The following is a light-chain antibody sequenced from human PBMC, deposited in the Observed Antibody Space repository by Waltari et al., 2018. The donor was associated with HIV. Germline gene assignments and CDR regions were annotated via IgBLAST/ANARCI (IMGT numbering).Light chain of an antibody. CDR1: SSAVGGSNY. V-gene: IGLV2-8*01. J-gene: IGLJ2*01. CDR2: EVT. Sequence: QSALTQPPSASGSPGQSVTISCTGTSSAVGGSNYVSWYQQHPGKAPKLMIYEVTKRPSGVPDRFSGSKSGNTASLTVSGLQAEDEADYYCSSYAGSNKRVFGGGTKLTVL. CDR3: SSYAGSNKRV.